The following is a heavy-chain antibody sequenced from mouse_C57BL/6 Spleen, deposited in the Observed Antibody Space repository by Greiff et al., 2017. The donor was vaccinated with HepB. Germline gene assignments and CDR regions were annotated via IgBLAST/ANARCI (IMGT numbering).Heavy chain of an antibody. J-gene: IGHJ3*01. D-gene: IGHD1-1*01. CDR2: IHPNSGST. CDR3: ARPSTVVAKGFAY. V-gene: IGHV1-64*01. CDR1: GYTFTSYW. Sequence: QVQLKQPGAELVKPGASVKLSCKASGYTFTSYWMHWVKQRPGQGLEWIGMIHPNSGSTNYNEKFKSKATLTVDKSSSTAYMQLSSLTSEDSAVYYCARPSTVVAKGFAYWGQGTLVTVSA.